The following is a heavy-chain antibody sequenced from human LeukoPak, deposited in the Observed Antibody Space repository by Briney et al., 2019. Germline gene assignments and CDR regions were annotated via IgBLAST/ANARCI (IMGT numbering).Heavy chain of an antibody. CDR3: ARERNRYYGIDY. V-gene: IGHV4-59*01. CDR2: VSYSGST. J-gene: IGHJ4*02. D-gene: IGHD3-10*01. CDR1: GASISGYY. Sequence: SETLSLACTVSGASISGYYWSWIRQPPEKRLEWIGYVSYSGSTKYIPSLRSRLTLSVDTSKNQISLKLSSVTVADTAVYYCARERNRYYGIDYWGQGTLVTVSS.